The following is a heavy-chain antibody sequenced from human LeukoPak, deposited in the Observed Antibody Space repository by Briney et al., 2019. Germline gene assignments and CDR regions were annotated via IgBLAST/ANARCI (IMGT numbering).Heavy chain of an antibody. Sequence: PGGSLRLSCVASGFTFSIYTMSWVRQAPGKGLEWVSSITSSSSSMYSADSVKGRLTISRDNAKNSLYLQMNSLRAEDTALYHCARNNGMDVWGQGTTVIVSS. CDR3: ARNNGMDV. V-gene: IGHV3-21*04. J-gene: IGHJ6*02. CDR2: ITSSSSSM. CDR1: GFTFSIYT.